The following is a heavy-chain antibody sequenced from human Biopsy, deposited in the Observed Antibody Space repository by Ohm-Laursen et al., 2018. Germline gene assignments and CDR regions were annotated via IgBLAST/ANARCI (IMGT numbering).Heavy chain of an antibody. CDR1: GVSITAYY. CDR2: IHHSGST. D-gene: IGHD2-15*01. J-gene: IGHJ6*02. Sequence: SETLSLTCAVSGVSITAYYWSWIRQPPGRGLECIGNIHHSGSTNYNPSLKSRLTISVDTSKNQFSLKLSSVTAADTAVYYCARMDCSGGSCHYYSYGMDVWGQGITVTVSS. V-gene: IGHV4-4*09. CDR3: ARMDCSGGSCHYYSYGMDV.